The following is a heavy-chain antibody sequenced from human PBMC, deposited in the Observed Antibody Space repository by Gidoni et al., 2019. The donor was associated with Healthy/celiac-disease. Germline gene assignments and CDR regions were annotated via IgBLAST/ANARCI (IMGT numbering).Heavy chain of an antibody. J-gene: IGHJ4*02. CDR3: ARDAMFSRNFDY. V-gene: IGHV3-74*01. D-gene: IGHD3-3*02. CDR1: GFTFSSYW. Sequence: EVQLVESGGGLVQPGGSLSLSCAASGFTFSSYWMHWVRQAPGKGLVWVSRINSDGSSTSYADSVKGRFTISRDNAKNTLYLQMNSLRAEDTAVYYCARDAMFSRNFDYWGQGTLVTVSS. CDR2: INSDGSST.